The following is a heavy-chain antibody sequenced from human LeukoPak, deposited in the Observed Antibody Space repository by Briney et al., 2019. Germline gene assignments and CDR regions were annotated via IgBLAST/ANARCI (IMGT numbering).Heavy chain of an antibody. Sequence: TLSLTCTVSGGSISSGGYYWSWIRQHPGKGLEWIGYIYYSGSTYYNPSLKSRVTISVDTSKNQFSLKLSSVTAADTAVYYCARDRPAAAPDYWGQGTLVTASS. D-gene: IGHD2-15*01. CDR2: IYYSGST. V-gene: IGHV4-31*03. CDR3: ARDRPAAAPDY. J-gene: IGHJ4*02. CDR1: GGSISSGGYY.